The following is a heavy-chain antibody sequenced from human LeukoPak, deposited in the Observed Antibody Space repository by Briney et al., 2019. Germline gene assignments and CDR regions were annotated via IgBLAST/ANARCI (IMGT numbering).Heavy chain of an antibody. D-gene: IGHD3-22*01. CDR3: ARGGGYQDY. CDR2: ISVHTGNT. Sequence: ASVKVSCKASGGTFRSYAISWVRQAPGQGLEWMGWISVHTGNTNYAQKFQARVTMTTDTSTRTVYMELRSLRSDDTAIYYCARGGGYQDYWGQGTLVTVSS. J-gene: IGHJ4*02. V-gene: IGHV1-18*01. CDR1: GGTFRSYA.